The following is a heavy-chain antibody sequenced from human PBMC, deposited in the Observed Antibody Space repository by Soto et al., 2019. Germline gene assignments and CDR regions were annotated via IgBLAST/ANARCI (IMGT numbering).Heavy chain of an antibody. CDR1: GGSFSGYY. D-gene: IGHD2-2*01. V-gene: IGHV4-34*01. J-gene: IGHJ6*03. Sequence: PSETLSLTCAVYGGSFSGYYWSWIRQPPGKGLEWIGEINHSGSTNYNPSLKSRVTISVDTSKNQFSLKLSSVTAADTAVYYCARLGYCSSTSCYVRGSYYYYYMDVWGKGTKVTVSS. CDR2: INHSGST. CDR3: ARLGYCSSTSCYVRGSYYYYYMDV.